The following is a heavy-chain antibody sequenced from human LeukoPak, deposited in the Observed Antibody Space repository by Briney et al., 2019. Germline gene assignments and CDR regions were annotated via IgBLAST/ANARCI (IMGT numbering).Heavy chain of an antibody. J-gene: IGHJ4*02. CDR3: ARGTGQLDY. CDR1: GFTFTNYV. CDR2: ISVSGSNT. D-gene: IGHD1-14*01. V-gene: IGHV3-23*01. Sequence: GGSLRLSCAASGFTFTNYVMTWVRQAPGKGLEWVSGISVSGSNTYYADSVKGRFTISRDDSKDTLSLQMNSLRVEDSAIYYCARGTGQLDYWGQGTQVTVSS.